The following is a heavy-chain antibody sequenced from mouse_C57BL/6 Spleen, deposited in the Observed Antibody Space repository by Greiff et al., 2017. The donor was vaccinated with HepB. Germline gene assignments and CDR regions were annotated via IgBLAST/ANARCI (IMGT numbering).Heavy chain of an antibody. Sequence: DVMLVASGGGLVKPGGSLKLSCAASGFTFSDYGMHWVRQAPEKGLEWVAYISSGSSTIYYADTVKGRFTISRDNAKNTLFLQMTSLRSEDTAMYYCARRAYYSNYEAMDYWGQGTSVTVSS. CDR2: ISSGSSTI. D-gene: IGHD2-5*01. V-gene: IGHV5-17*01. J-gene: IGHJ4*01. CDR3: ARRAYYSNYEAMDY. CDR1: GFTFSDYG.